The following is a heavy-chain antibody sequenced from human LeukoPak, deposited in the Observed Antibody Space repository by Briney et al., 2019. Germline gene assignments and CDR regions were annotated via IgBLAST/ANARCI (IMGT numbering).Heavy chain of an antibody. CDR2: INPSGGST. Sequence: ASVKVSCKASGYTFTSYAMNWVRQAPGQGLEWMGIINPSGGSTSYAQKFQGRVTMTRDMSTSTVYMELSSLRSEDTAVYYCARAGYCSSTSCYLDYWGQGTLVTVSS. CDR1: GYTFTSYA. D-gene: IGHD2-2*01. V-gene: IGHV1-46*01. J-gene: IGHJ4*02. CDR3: ARAGYCSSTSCYLDY.